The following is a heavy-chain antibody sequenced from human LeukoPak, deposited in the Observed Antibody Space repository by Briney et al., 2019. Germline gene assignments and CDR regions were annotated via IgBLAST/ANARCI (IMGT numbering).Heavy chain of an antibody. D-gene: IGHD3-3*01. CDR2: IYYSGST. CDR1: GGSISSYY. Sequence: SETLSLTCTVSGGSISSYYWSWIRQPPGKGLEWIGYIYYSGSTYYNPSLKSRVTISVDTSKNQFSLKLSSVTAADTAVYYCARLHTIFGGAFDIWGQGTMVTVSS. J-gene: IGHJ3*02. V-gene: IGHV4-59*08. CDR3: ARLHTIFGGAFDI.